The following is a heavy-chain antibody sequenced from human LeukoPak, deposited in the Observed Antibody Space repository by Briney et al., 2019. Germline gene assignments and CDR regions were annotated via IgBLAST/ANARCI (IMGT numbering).Heavy chain of an antibody. Sequence: ASVKVSCKASGYTFTSYGISWVRQAPGQGLEWMGWISAYNGNTNYAQKLQGRVTITADKSTSTAYMELSSLRSEDTAVYYCARDENHVVVTSFDYWGQGTLVTVSS. CDR1: GYTFTSYG. D-gene: IGHD2-21*02. J-gene: IGHJ4*02. CDR2: ISAYNGNT. V-gene: IGHV1-18*01. CDR3: ARDENHVVVTSFDY.